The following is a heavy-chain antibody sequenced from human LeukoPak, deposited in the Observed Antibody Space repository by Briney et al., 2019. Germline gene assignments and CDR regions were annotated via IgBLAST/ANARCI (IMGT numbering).Heavy chain of an antibody. V-gene: IGHV3-7*01. Sequence: PGGSLRLSCAASGFTFSSYWMSWVRQAPGKGLEWVANIKQDGSEKYYVDSVKGRFTISRDNAKNSLYLQMNSLRAEDTALYYCAGSQWLVNFDYWGQGTLVTVSS. J-gene: IGHJ4*02. D-gene: IGHD6-19*01. CDR1: GFTFSSYW. CDR3: AGSQWLVNFDY. CDR2: IKQDGSEK.